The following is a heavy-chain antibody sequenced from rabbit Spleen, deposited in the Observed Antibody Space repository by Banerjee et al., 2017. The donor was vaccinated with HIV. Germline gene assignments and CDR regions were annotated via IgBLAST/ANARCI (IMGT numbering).Heavy chain of an antibody. Sequence: QEQLVESGGGLVQPGGSLKLSCKASGFDFSSYYMSWVRQAPGKGLEWIGYIDPVFGSAYYASWVNGRFSISRENTQNTVSLQMNSLTAADTATYFCARGGAGNNWGFDPWGPGTLVTVS. CDR2: IDPVFGSA. J-gene: IGHJ2*01. V-gene: IGHV1S47*01. CDR3: ARGGAGNNWGFDP. CDR1: GFDFSSYY. D-gene: IGHD4-2*01.